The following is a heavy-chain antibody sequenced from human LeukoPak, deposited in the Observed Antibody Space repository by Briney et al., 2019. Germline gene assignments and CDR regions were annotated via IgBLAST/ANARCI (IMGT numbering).Heavy chain of an antibody. CDR3: ATSIRYYYDSSGPDAFDI. D-gene: IGHD3-22*01. Sequence: GASVKVSCKASGYTFTNYGITWVRQAPGQGLEWMGWISAYNGDTNYAQKLQGRVTMTTDTSASKAYMELSRLRSDDTAVYYCATSIRYYYDSSGPDAFDIWGQGTMVTVSS. CDR1: GYTFTNYG. J-gene: IGHJ3*02. CDR2: ISAYNGDT. V-gene: IGHV1-18*01.